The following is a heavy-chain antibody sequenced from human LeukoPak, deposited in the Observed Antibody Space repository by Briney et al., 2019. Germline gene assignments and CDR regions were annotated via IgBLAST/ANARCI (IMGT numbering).Heavy chain of an antibody. J-gene: IGHJ6*02. CDR1: GGTFSSYA. D-gene: IGHD6-19*01. CDR3: ARASVAGRNYYYGMDV. Sequence: SVKVSCKASGGTFSSYAISWVRQAPGQGLEWMGGIIPIFGTANYAQKFQGRVTITADKSTSTAYMELSSLRSEDTAVYYCARASVAGRNYYYGMDVWGQGTTVTVSS. CDR2: IIPIFGTA. V-gene: IGHV1-69*06.